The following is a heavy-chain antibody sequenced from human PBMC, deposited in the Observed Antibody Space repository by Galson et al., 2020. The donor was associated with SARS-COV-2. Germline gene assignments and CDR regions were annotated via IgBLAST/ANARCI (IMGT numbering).Heavy chain of an antibody. CDR3: ARGGGVRVFDY. D-gene: IGHD3-10*01. V-gene: IGHV3-7*04. Sequence: GGSLRLSCAAAGFTFTNYWISWIRQAPGKGLEWVAKINEDGSAKYSVDSMKGRFTASRDNAKNSLYLQMNSLRAEDTAVYYCARGGGVRVFDYWGQGTLVTVSS. CDR1: GFTFTNYW. J-gene: IGHJ4*02. CDR2: INEDGSAK.